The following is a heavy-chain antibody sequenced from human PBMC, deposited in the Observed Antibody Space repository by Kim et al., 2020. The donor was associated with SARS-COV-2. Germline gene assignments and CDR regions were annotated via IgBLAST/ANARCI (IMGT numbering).Heavy chain of an antibody. CDR3: AREKRDQYSSGWYPWFDP. D-gene: IGHD6-19*01. CDR1: GFTVSSNY. V-gene: IGHV3-53*01. CDR2: IYSGGST. J-gene: IGHJ5*02. Sequence: LSLTCAASGFTVSSNYMSWVRQAPGKGLEWVSVIYSGGSTYYADSVKGRFTISRDNSKNTLYLQMNSLRAEDTAVYYCAREKRDQYSSGWYPWFDPWGQGTLATVSS.